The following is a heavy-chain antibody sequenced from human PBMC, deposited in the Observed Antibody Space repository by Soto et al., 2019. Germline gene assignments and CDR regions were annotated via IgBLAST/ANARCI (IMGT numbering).Heavy chain of an antibody. D-gene: IGHD3-16*01. Sequence: NPSETLSLTXTVSGGSISSDDYYWNWIRQRPGKGLEWIGNIYYRGNTNYNPSLKSRIIMSMDMSENQFSLKLTSVTAADTAVYYCARGWGYYGMDVWAKGPRSPSP. V-gene: IGHV4-31*02. J-gene: IGHJ6*02. CDR2: IYYRGNT. CDR1: GGSISSDDYY. CDR3: ARGWGYYGMDV.